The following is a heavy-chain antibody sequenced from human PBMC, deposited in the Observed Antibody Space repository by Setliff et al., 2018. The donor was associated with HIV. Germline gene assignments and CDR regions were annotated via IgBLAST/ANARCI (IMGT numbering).Heavy chain of an antibody. J-gene: IGHJ3*02. CDR2: MSYSGST. CDR3: ATSAARSDAFEI. V-gene: IGHV4-31*03. D-gene: IGHD6-19*01. CDR1: GASITSRAYY. Sequence: SCTVSGASITSRAYYWNWIRQHPGKGLEWIGYMSYSGSTFYKSSLKSRVTMSIDTSKNQFSLMLSPVTAADTAVYYCATSAARSDAFEIWGQGTMVTVSS.